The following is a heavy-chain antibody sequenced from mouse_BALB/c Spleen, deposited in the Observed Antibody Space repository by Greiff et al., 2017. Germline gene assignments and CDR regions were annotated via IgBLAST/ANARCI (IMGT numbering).Heavy chain of an antibody. CDR2: ISYSGST. V-gene: IGHV3-2*02. CDR3: ARDSYY. Sequence: EVKLQESGPGLVKPPQSLSLTCTVTGYLITSDYAWNWIRQFPGNKLEWMGYISYSGSTSYNPSLKSRISITRDTSKNQFFLQLNSVTTEDTATYYCARDSYYWGQGTTLTVSS. D-gene: IGHD1-1*01. J-gene: IGHJ2*01. CDR1: GYLITSDYA.